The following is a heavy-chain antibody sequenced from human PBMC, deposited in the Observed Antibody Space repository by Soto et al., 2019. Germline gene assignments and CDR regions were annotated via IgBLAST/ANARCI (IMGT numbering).Heavy chain of an antibody. Sequence: GGSLRLSCAASGFAFSSYAMSWVRQAPGKGLEWVSSISGSTSGTYYADAVKGRFTISRDNSNNTLYLQMNSLRAEDTAVFFCLKVRRLTRSFD. CDR3: LKVRRLTRSFD. V-gene: IGHV3-23*01. CDR2: ISGSTSGT. J-gene: IGHJ3*01. D-gene: IGHD3-3*01. CDR1: GFAFSSYA.